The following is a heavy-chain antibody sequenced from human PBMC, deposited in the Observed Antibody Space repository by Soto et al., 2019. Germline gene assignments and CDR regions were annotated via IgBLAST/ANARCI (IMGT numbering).Heavy chain of an antibody. CDR2: IWYDGSNK. V-gene: IGHV3-33*01. CDR1: GFTFSSYG. CDR3: ARDLKDIVVVPAAKYYYYYGMDV. Sequence: QVQLVESGGGVVQPGRSLRLSCAASGFTFSSYGMHWVRQAPGKGLEWVAVIWYDGSNKYYADSVKGRFTISRDNSKNTLYLQMNSLRAEDTAVYYCARDLKDIVVVPAAKYYYYYGMDVWGQGTTVTVSS. D-gene: IGHD2-2*01. J-gene: IGHJ6*02.